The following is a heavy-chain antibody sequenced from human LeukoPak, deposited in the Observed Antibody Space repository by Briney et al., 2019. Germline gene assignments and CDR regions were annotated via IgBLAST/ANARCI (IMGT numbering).Heavy chain of an antibody. CDR3: ARDKISIPVRWFDP. D-gene: IGHD2/OR15-2a*01. CDR1: GGSISSSSYY. Sequence: SETLSLTCTVSGGSISSSSYYWGWIRQPPGKGLEWIGSIYYSGSTYYNPSLKSRVTISVDTSKNQFSLKVSSVTAADTAVYYCARDKISIPVRWFDPWGQGTLVTVSS. J-gene: IGHJ5*02. V-gene: IGHV4-39*07. CDR2: IYYSGST.